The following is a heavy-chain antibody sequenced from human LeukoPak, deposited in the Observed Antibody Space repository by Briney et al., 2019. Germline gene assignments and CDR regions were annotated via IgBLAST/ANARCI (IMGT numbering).Heavy chain of an antibody. J-gene: IGHJ4*02. Sequence: GGSLRLSCAVSGFIFSSYAMKWVRQAPGKGLEWVSTIAGSGTYYADSVKGRFTISRDNSKNTLYPQMNSLRAEDTAVYYCAKGLFMHDYWGQGTLVTVSS. CDR3: AKGLFMHDY. CDR2: IAGSGT. V-gene: IGHV3-23*01. D-gene: IGHD3-16*01. CDR1: GFIFSSYA.